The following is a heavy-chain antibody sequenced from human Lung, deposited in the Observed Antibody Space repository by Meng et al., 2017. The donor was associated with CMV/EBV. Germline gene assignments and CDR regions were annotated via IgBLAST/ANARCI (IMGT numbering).Heavy chain of an antibody. D-gene: IGHD1-26*01. CDR3: AREASGSYYAFYFDY. CDR2: ISGNGNTI. CDR1: GFSFSDHY. V-gene: IGHV3-11*04. J-gene: IGHJ4*02. Sequence: LXCAASGFSFSDHYMSWIRQAPGKGLEWVSYISGNGNTIYYADSVKGRFTISRDNAKNSLYLQMNSLRVEDTAVYYCAREASGSYYAFYFDYWGQGXLVTVSS.